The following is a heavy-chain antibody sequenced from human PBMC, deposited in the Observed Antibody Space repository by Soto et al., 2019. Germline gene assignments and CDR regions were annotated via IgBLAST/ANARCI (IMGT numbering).Heavy chain of an antibody. V-gene: IGHV3-23*01. D-gene: IGHD2-15*01. CDR1: GFSFRAYA. CDR3: ARIVLPVFSDAFDL. CDR2: ISHNGGST. J-gene: IGHJ3*01. Sequence: EVELLESGGGLVQRGGSLRLSCTASGFSFRAYAMTWVRQAPGKGLEWLSAISHNGGSTYYADSVQGRFTISRDNSLNTLYLHLTGLRDADAALYYCARIVLPVFSDAFDLWGQGTLVTVSS.